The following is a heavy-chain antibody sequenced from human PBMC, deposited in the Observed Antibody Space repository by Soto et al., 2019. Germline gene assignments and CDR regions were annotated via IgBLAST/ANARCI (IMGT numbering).Heavy chain of an antibody. CDR2: TSSTGGTS. Sequence: EVQLLESGGGLVQPGGSLRLSCAASGFTFSSFTMSWVHQAPGKGLEWVSGTSSTGGTSSYADSVKGRFTISRDNTKNTLYLQMSSLRAEDTAVYYCAKDRVGGTYPYYFDYWGQGSVVTVSS. D-gene: IGHD1-26*01. V-gene: IGHV3-23*01. CDR3: AKDRVGGTYPYYFDY. CDR1: GFTFSSFT. J-gene: IGHJ4*02.